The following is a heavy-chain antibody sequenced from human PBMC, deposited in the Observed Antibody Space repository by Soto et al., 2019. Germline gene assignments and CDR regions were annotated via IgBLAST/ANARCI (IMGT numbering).Heavy chain of an antibody. CDR3: ARLELLLHL. D-gene: IGHD2-15*01. CDR2: IYYSGST. J-gene: IGHJ5*02. CDR1: GGSISSSSYY. Sequence: QLQLQESGPGLVKPSETLSLTCTVSGGSISSSSYYWGWIRQPPGKGLEWIGSIYYSGSTYYNPSLMIRATISVDTSKIQLSLKLSSVTAADTAVYYCARLELLLHLWGQGTLVTVSS. V-gene: IGHV4-39*01.